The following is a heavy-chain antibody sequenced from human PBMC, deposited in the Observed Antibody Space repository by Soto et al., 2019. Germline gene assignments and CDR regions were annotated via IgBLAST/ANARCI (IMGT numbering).Heavy chain of an antibody. J-gene: IGHJ4*02. CDR1: GYGFTTYG. CDR2: ISAHNGNT. V-gene: IGHV1-18*01. CDR3: ARGRYGDY. D-gene: IGHD1-1*01. Sequence: QVHLVQSGAEVKKPGASVKVSCKGSGYGFTTYGINWVRQAPGQGLEWMAWISAHNGNTNYAQKLQGRVTVTRDTSTSTAYMELRGLRSDDTAVYYCARGRYGDYWGQGALVTVSS.